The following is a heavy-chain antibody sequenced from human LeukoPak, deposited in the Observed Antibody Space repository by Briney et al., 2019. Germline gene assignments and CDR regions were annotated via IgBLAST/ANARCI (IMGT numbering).Heavy chain of an antibody. CDR2: ITTSGDNT. CDR3: ARDLPGLVWFGN. J-gene: IGHJ4*02. CDR1: GFTFSDFY. D-gene: IGHD3-10*01. Sequence: QPGGSLRLSCAASGFTFSDFYMAWIRQAPGKGLEWVSAITTSGDNTYYAESVRGRFTISRDNSKNTLSLQMNSLRVEDTAVYYCARDLPGLVWFGNWGQGSLVTVSS. V-gene: IGHV3-23*01.